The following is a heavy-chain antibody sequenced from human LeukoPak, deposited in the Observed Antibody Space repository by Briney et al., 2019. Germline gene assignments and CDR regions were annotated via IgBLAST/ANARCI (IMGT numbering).Heavy chain of an antibody. Sequence: PSETLSLTCTVSGGSISSGSYYWSWIRQPAGKGLEWIGRVYTSGSTNYNPSLKSRVTISVDTSKNQFSLKLSSVTAADTAVYYCAKGYYGSGPFDYWGQGTLVTVSS. V-gene: IGHV4-61*02. J-gene: IGHJ4*02. CDR2: VYTSGST. CDR3: AKGYYGSGPFDY. D-gene: IGHD3-10*01. CDR1: GGSISSGSYY.